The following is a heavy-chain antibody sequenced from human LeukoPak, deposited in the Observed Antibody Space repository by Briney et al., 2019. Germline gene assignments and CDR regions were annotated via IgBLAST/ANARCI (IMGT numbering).Heavy chain of an antibody. Sequence: SETLSLTCTVSGGSISNSGYYWGWIRQPPGKGLEWIGTIYYSGSTYYNPSLKSRVSISVDTSKNQFSLRLNSVTAADTAVYYCARHGELGYSYGYWDYWGQGTLVTVSS. CDR3: ARHGELGYSYGYWDY. CDR2: IYYSGST. CDR1: GGSISNSGYY. V-gene: IGHV4-39*01. J-gene: IGHJ4*02. D-gene: IGHD5-18*01.